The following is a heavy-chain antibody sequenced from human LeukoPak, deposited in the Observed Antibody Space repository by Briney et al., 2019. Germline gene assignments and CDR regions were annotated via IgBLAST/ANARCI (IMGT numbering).Heavy chain of an antibody. CDR1: DGSINNGSYY. V-gene: IGHV4-61*02. CDR3: ARDVRNYYDSSGYYLFDY. J-gene: IGHJ4*02. D-gene: IGHD3-22*01. CDR2: IYTSGTT. Sequence: SETLSLTCTVSDGSINNGSYYWNWIRQPAGKGLEWIGRIYTSGTTNFNPSLKSRVTVSVDTSKNHFSLQLSSVTAADTAVYYCARDVRNYYDSSGYYLFDYWGQGTLVTVSS.